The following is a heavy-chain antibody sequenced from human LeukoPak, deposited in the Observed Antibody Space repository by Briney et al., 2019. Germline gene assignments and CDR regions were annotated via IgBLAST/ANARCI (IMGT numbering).Heavy chain of an antibody. CDR3: ATSTIYYYYGMDV. D-gene: IGHD5-12*01. CDR1: GGSFSGYS. V-gene: IGHV4-30-2*01. CDR2: IYHSGST. Sequence: SETLSLTCAVYGGSFSGYSWSWIRQPPGKGLEWIGYIYHSGSTYYNPSLKSRVTISVDRSKNQFSLKLSSVTAADTAVYYCATSTIYYYYGMDVWGQGTTVTVSS. J-gene: IGHJ6*02.